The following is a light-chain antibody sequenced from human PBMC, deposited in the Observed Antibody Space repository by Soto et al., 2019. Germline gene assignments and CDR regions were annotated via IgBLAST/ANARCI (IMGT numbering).Light chain of an antibody. J-gene: IGKJ5*01. Sequence: EIVLTQSPGTLSLSPGERATLSCRASQSVSSSYLAWYQQKPGQAPRLLIYGASSRATGIPDRFSGSGSGTDFTLTISRLEPEDFALFYCQQYGSSPPITFVQGTRLEIK. CDR2: GAS. V-gene: IGKV3-20*01. CDR1: QSVSSSY. CDR3: QQYGSSPPIT.